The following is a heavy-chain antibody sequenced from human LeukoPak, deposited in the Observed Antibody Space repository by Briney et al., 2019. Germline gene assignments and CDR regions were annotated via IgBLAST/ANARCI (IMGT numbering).Heavy chain of an antibody. CDR1: GFTFSSYA. J-gene: IGHJ4*02. Sequence: GGSLRLSCAASGFTFSSYAMSWVRQAPGKGLEWVSAISGSGGSTYYADSVKGRFTITRDNSKNTLYLQMNSLRAEDTAVYYCAKDRLRSQNYFDYWGQGTLVTVSS. CDR3: AKDRLRSQNYFDY. CDR2: ISGSGGST. D-gene: IGHD3-3*01. V-gene: IGHV3-23*01.